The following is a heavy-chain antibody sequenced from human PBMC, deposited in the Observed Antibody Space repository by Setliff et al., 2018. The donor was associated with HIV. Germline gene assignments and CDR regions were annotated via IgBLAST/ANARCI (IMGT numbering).Heavy chain of an antibody. CDR3: ARVRYCSGGSCYGGEYWFDP. D-gene: IGHD2-15*01. Sequence: ASVKVSCKASGYTFTSYAMHWVRQAPGQRLEWMGWISAGSGNTKYSQKFQDRVTMTRDTSTSTVYMELSSLRSEDTAVYYCARVRYCSGGSCYGGEYWFDPWGQGTLVTV. CDR2: ISAGSGNT. CDR1: GYTFTSYA. V-gene: IGHV1-3*01. J-gene: IGHJ5*02.